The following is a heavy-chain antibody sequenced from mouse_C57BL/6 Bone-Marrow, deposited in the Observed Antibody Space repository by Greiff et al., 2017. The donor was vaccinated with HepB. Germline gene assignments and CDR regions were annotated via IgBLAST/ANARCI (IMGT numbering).Heavy chain of an antibody. CDR2: VYPYNGCT. J-gene: IGHJ4*01. D-gene: IGHD1-1*01. V-gene: IGHV1-36*01. CDR3: ARVPYITTVVEGCMDY. CDR1: GFTFTDYY. Sequence: DVQLQQSGPVLVKPGPSVKISCKASGFTFTDYYMHWVKQSHGKSLEWIGLVYPYNGCTSYNQKFKGKATLTVDTSSSTAYMELNRLTSEDSAVYYGARVPYITTVVEGCMDYWGQGTSVTVSS.